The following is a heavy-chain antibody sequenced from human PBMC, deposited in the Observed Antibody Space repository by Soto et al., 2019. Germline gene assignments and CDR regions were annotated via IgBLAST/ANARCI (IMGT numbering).Heavy chain of an antibody. Sequence: SQTLSLTCAISGDSVSNNSASWNWIRQSPSRGLEWLGRTFYRTQWYRDYEPSLRGRIAINADTSKDHFSLQLNSVTPEDTAVYYCAKGGRGALVFRFEFWGQGTLVTVSS. V-gene: IGHV6-1*01. D-gene: IGHD6-6*01. CDR2: TFYRTQWYR. CDR3: AKGGRGALVFRFEF. J-gene: IGHJ4*02. CDR1: GDSVSNNSAS.